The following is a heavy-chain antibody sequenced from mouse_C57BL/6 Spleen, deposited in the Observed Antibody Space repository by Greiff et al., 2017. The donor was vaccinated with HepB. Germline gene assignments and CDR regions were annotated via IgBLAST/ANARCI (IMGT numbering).Heavy chain of an antibody. CDR2: IYPRSGNT. J-gene: IGHJ4*01. CDR1: GYTFTSYG. Sequence: VQLQESGAELARPGASVKLSCKASGYTFTSYGISWVKQRTGQGLEWIGEIYPRSGNTYYNEKFKGKATLTADKSSSTAYMELRSLTSEDSAVYFCARWGITPYYYAMDYWGQGTSVTVSS. CDR3: ARWGITPYYYAMDY. D-gene: IGHD2-4*01. V-gene: IGHV1-81*01.